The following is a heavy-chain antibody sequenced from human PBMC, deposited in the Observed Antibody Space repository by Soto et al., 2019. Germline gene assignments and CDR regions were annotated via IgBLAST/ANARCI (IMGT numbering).Heavy chain of an antibody. CDR2: LYNRGST. CDR3: ARLDDTNGFYTRLDY. V-gene: IGHV4-59*01. J-gene: IGHJ4*02. D-gene: IGHD3-22*01. Sequence: QVWLQESGPGLVKPSETLSLTCSVSGGSIGSYYWNWIRQPPGKGLEWIGYLYNRGSTNYNPSLIGRVTISVDTAKNEFSLKLRSVTAADTAVYYCARLDDTNGFYTRLDYWGRGALVTVST. CDR1: GGSIGSYY.